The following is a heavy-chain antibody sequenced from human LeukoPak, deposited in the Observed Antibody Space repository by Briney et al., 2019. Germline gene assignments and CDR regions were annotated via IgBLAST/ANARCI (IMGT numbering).Heavy chain of an antibody. D-gene: IGHD6-25*01. CDR2: MNPNSGNT. V-gene: IGHV1-8*03. CDR1: GYTFTSYD. CDR3: ARSAPPLSAPGKRAALDP. Sequence: GASVKVSCKASGYTFTSYDINWVRQATGQGLEWMGWMNPNSGNTGYAQKFQGRVTITRNTSISTAYMELSSLRSEDTAVYYCARSAPPLSAPGKRAALDPWGQGTLVTVSS. J-gene: IGHJ5*02.